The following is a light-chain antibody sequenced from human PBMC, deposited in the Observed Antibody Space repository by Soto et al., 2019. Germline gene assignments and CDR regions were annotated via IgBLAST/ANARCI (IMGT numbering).Light chain of an antibody. CDR2: DAS. V-gene: IGKV3-11*01. Sequence: EIVLTQSPATLSLSPGERATLSCRASQSVSSYLAWYQQKPGQAPRLLIYDASNRATGIPARFRGSGSGTDFTLTISSLEPEYFAFYYCQQRSNWPPTFGQGTKVEIK. CDR3: QQRSNWPPT. J-gene: IGKJ1*01. CDR1: QSVSSY.